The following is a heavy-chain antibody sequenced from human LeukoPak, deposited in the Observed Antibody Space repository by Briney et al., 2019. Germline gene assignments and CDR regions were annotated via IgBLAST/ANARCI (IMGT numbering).Heavy chain of an antibody. CDR3: ARGKLRFLEWSNYYYMDV. Sequence: PSETLSLTCTVSGGSICTYYWSWVRQPPGKGLEWVGYIYYSGSTNYNPSLKSRVTISVDTSKNQFSLKLSSVTAADTAVYYCARGKLRFLEWSNYYYMDVWGKGTTVTVSS. V-gene: IGHV4-59*01. CDR2: IYYSGST. D-gene: IGHD3-3*01. CDR1: GGSICTYY. J-gene: IGHJ6*03.